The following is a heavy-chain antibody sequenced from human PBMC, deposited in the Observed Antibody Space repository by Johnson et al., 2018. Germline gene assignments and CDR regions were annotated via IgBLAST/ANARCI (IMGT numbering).Heavy chain of an antibody. V-gene: IGHV3-30*18. CDR2: ISYDGSKK. CDR1: GFTFSRYG. D-gene: IGHD3-10*02. J-gene: IGHJ6*04. CDR3: AKERGELCRVDGMSV. Sequence: QVQLVESGGGVVQPGRSLRLSCAASGFTFSRYGMHWARQAPGKGLEWVSAISYDGSKKYYADSVMGRFTISRDNSRNTAHLQMNRLSAEETAVYYCAKERGELCRVDGMSVWGKGTTVTAPS.